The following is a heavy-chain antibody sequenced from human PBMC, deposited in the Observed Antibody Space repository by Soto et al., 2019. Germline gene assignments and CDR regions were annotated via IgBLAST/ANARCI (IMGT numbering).Heavy chain of an antibody. J-gene: IGHJ4*02. Sequence: SCAASVFTFSSYSMNWVRQAPGKGLEWVSSISSSSSYIYYADSVKGLFTISRDNAKNSLYLQMNSLRAEDTAVYYCARESSMEYSSSWNPLDYWGQGTLVTVSS. CDR2: ISSSSSYI. CDR1: VFTFSSYS. CDR3: ARESSMEYSSSWNPLDY. D-gene: IGHD6-13*01. V-gene: IGHV3-21*01.